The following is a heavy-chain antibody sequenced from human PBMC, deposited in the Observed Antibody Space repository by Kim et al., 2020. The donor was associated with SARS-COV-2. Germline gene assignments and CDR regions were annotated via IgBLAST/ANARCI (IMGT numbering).Heavy chain of an antibody. Sequence: GGSLRLSCAASGFTFSTYAMTWVRQAPRKGLEWVSAISGSGGSTFYADSVKGRFTISRDNSKNTVNLQMNSLRAEDTAIYYCAKLNCRTTSCYAGGVNFVYWGQGTLVTVSS. D-gene: IGHD2-2*01. CDR3: AKLNCRTTSCYAGGVNFVY. J-gene: IGHJ4*02. CDR1: GFTFSTYA. V-gene: IGHV3-23*01. CDR2: ISGSGGST.